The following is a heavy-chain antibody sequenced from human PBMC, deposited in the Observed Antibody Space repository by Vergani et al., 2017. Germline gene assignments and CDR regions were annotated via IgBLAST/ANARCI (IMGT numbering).Heavy chain of an antibody. CDR2: ISSSGSTI. CDR3: AKDPRYSSGWYY. Sequence: EVQLVESGGGLVQPGGSLRLSCAASGFTFSSYEMNWVRQAPGKGLEWVSYISSSGSTIYYADSVKGRFTISRDNSKNTLYLQMNSLRAEDTAVYYCAKDPRYSSGWYYWGQGTLVTVSS. V-gene: IGHV3-48*03. J-gene: IGHJ4*02. D-gene: IGHD6-19*01. CDR1: GFTFSSYE.